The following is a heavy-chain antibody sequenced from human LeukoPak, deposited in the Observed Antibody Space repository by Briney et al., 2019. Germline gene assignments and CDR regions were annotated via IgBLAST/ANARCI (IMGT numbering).Heavy chain of an antibody. CDR3: ARGVVVSVVTLGGSRYYGMDV. J-gene: IGHJ6*02. CDR1: GFTFSNYN. Sequence: GGSLRLSCAASGFTFSNYNMNWVRQAPGKGLEWVSSISSSSSYIYYADSVKGRFTISRDNAKNSLYLQMHSLRAEDTAVYYCARGVVVSVVTLGGSRYYGMDVWGQGTTVTVSS. CDR2: ISSSSSYI. D-gene: IGHD2-2*01. V-gene: IGHV3-21*01.